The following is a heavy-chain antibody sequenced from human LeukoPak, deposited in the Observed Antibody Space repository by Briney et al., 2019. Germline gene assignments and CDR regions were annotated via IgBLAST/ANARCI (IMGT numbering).Heavy chain of an antibody. CDR2: INTYTGNT. CDR3: ARANSWPSDAFDI. V-gene: IGHV7-4-1*02. CDR1: GYTFTSYG. D-gene: IGHD6-13*01. J-gene: IGHJ3*02. Sequence: ASVKVSCKASGYTFTSYGISWVRQAPGQGLEWMGCINTYTGNTTYAQGFTGRFVFSLDTSVSTAYLLISTLKAEDTAVYYCARANSWPSDAFDIWGQGTMVTVSS.